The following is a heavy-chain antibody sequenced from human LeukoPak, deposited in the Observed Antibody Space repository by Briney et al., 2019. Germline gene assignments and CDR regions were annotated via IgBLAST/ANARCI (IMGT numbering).Heavy chain of an antibody. D-gene: IGHD2-15*01. CDR1: GFTFKTYG. Sequence: YPGGSLRLSCAASGFTFKTYGMNWVRQAPGKGLEWVAFLYYDGRNQFYADSVKGRFTISRDNSKNTLFLQMDSLRAEDTAVYYCAKLSTTTVAVWRLFDIRGQGTLVTVFS. CDR2: LYYDGRNQ. J-gene: IGHJ3*02. V-gene: IGHV3-30*02. CDR3: AKLSTTTVAVWRLFDI.